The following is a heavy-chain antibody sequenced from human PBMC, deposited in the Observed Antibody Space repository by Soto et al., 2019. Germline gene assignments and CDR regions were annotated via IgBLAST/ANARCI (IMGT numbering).Heavy chain of an antibody. J-gene: IGHJ4*02. CDR1: GGSFSGYY. CDR3: ARESNIAAAGYFDY. V-gene: IGHV4-34*09. Sequence: SETLSLTCAVYGGSFSGYYWSWIRQHPGKGLEWIGYIYHSGTTYYNPSLKSRVTISVDTSNNQFSLKLTSVTAADTAVYYCARESNIAAAGYFDYWGQGTLVTVSS. CDR2: IYHSGTT. D-gene: IGHD6-13*01.